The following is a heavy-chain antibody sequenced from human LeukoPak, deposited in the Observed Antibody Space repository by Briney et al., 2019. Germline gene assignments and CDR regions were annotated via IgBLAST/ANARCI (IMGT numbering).Heavy chain of an antibody. CDR3: ARRTRSMTGSTVTTANWFDP. CDR2: ISAYNGNT. J-gene: IGHJ5*02. D-gene: IGHD4-17*01. V-gene: IGHV1-18*01. Sequence: ASVKVSCKASGYTLTSDGISWVRQAPGQGLEWMGWISAYNGNTNYAQKLQGRVTMTTDTSTSTAYMELRSLRSDDTAVYYCARRTRSMTGSTVTTANWFDPWGQGTLVTVSS. CDR1: GYTLTSDG.